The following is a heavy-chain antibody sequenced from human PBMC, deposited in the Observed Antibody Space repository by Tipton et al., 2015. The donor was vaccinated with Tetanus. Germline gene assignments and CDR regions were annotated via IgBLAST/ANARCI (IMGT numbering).Heavy chain of an antibody. CDR3: ARGQTGQQRQDRFHL. D-gene: IGHD1-1*01. J-gene: IGHJ2*01. CDR1: GFTFRTYG. CDR2: TSYDESKK. V-gene: IGHV3-30*03. Sequence: SLRLSCVISGFTFRTYGMHWVRQAPGKGLEWVAVTSYDESKKYYADSVEGRFTISSDKSNNTLFLQMNSLRVEDTALYYCARGQTGQQRQDRFHLWGRGTLVTVSA.